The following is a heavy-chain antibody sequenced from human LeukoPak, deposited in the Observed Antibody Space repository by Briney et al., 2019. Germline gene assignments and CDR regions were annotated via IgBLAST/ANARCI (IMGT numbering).Heavy chain of an antibody. CDR3: ARDCYSSGCLDY. CDR1: GYTFTGYY. D-gene: IGHD6-19*01. J-gene: IGHJ4*02. V-gene: IGHV1-2*02. Sequence: GASVKVSCKASGYTFTGYYIHWVRQAPGQGLEWMGWINPNSGGTNYAQKFQGRVTMTRDTSISTAYMELSRLRSDDTAVYYCARDCYSSGCLDYWGQGTLVTVSS. CDR2: INPNSGGT.